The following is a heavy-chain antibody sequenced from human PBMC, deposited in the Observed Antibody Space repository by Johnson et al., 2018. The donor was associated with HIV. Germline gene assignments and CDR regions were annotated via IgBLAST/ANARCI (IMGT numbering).Heavy chain of an antibody. CDR2: ITASGSPI. CDR1: GFIFSDSY. D-gene: IGHD1-26*01. CDR3: ARAVRVGATTNSAFDF. J-gene: IGHJ3*01. V-gene: IGHV3-11*01. Sequence: VQLVESGGGWVKPGGSLRLSCAASGFIFSDSYMSWIRQAPGKGLEWLSYITASGSPIYYADSVKGRFTISRDNAKNSLYLQMNSLSDEDTALYYCARAVRVGATTNSAFDFWGQGTMVTVSS.